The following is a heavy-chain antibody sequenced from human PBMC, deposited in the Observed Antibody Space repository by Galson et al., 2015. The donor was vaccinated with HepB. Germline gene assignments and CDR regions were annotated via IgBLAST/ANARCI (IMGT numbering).Heavy chain of an antibody. CDR1: GFSLPTRGMA. D-gene: IGHD2-8*01. CDR2: IYWDDNS. Sequence: PALVKPTLTLTLTCTFSGFSLPTRGMAVAWNRKPPGKALEWLALIYWDDNSRYSPSLKSRLTIPKDTPKNQVVLTITNMDPVDTATYFCARSIGGYSTSGFCWGVDFWGQGTLVTVSS. V-gene: IGHV2-5*02. CDR3: ARSIGGYSTSGFCWGVDF. J-gene: IGHJ4*02.